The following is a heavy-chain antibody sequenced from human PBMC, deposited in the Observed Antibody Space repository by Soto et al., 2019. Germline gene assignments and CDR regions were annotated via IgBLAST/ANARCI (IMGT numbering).Heavy chain of an antibody. CDR3: AHRRSGISQWNYGDFDY. CDR1: GFSLSTSGVG. CDR2: IYWDDDK. J-gene: IGHJ4*02. V-gene: IGHV2-5*02. D-gene: IGHD1-7*01. Sequence: SGPTLVNPTQTLTLTCTFSGFSLSTSGVGVGWIRQPPGKALEWLAFIYWDDDKRYSPSLRSRLTIAKDTSKNQVVLTMTEVDPVDTSTYFCAHRRSGISQWNYGDFDYWGQGTQVTVSS.